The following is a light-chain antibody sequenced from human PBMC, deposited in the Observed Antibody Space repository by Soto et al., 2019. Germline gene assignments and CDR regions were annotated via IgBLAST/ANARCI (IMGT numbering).Light chain of an antibody. CDR2: GAS. CDR1: QNLSRN. CDR3: QQYDKWPHT. J-gene: IGKJ2*01. Sequence: EMVMTQSPATLSVSPGERATLSCRASQNLSRNLAWYQQQPGQAPRLLIYGASTRATGIPARFSGSGSGTDFTLTISSLQSEDFAVYYCQQYDKWPHTFSQGTKLEIK. V-gene: IGKV3-15*01.